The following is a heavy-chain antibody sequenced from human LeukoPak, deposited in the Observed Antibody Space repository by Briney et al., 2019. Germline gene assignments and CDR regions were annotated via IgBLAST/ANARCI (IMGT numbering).Heavy chain of an antibody. V-gene: IGHV1-18*01. Sequence: GASVKVSCKASGYTFTSYGISWVRQAPGQGLEWMGWISAYNGNTNYAQKLQGRVTMTTDTSTSTAYMELRSLRSDDTAVYYCAREGGLVPAAIYYYYGMDVWGQGTTVTVSS. CDR1: GYTFTSYG. D-gene: IGHD2-2*01. J-gene: IGHJ6*02. CDR3: AREGGLVPAAIYYYYGMDV. CDR2: ISAYNGNT.